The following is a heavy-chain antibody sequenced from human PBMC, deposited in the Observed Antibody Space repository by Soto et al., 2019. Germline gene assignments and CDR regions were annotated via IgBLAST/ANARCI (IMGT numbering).Heavy chain of an antibody. Sequence: QAGGSLRLSCAASGFTFSSYAMSWVRQAPGKGLEWVSAISGSGGSTYYADSVKGRFTISRDNSKNTLYLQMNSLRAEDTAVYYCAKSWFDWLLTDYWGQGTLVTVSS. CDR2: ISGSGGST. CDR1: GFTFSSYA. J-gene: IGHJ4*02. CDR3: AKSWFDWLLTDY. D-gene: IGHD3-9*01. V-gene: IGHV3-23*01.